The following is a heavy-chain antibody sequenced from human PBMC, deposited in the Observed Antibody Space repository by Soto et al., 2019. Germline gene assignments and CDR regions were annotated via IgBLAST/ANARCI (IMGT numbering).Heavy chain of an antibody. Sequence: SETLSLTCTVSGGSISSSSYYWGWIRHPPGKGLEWIGSIYYSGSTYYNPSLKSRVTISVDTSKNQFSLKLSSVTAADTAVYYCARIGYSSSWYWFDPWGQGTLVTV. J-gene: IGHJ5*02. CDR2: IYYSGST. D-gene: IGHD6-13*01. V-gene: IGHV4-39*01. CDR3: ARIGYSSSWYWFDP. CDR1: GGSISSSSYY.